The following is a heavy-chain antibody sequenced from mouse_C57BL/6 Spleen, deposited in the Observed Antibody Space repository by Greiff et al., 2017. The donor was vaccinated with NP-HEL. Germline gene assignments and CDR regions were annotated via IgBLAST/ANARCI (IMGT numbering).Heavy chain of an antibody. J-gene: IGHJ4*01. Sequence: VQLQQSGAELVRPGASVKLSCTASGFNIRDYYMHWVKQRPEQGLEWIGRIDPEDGDTEYAPKFQGKATMTADTSSNTAYLQLSSLTSEDTAVYYCTTKDRSYGVWDYWGQGTSVTVSS. CDR2: IDPEDGDT. D-gene: IGHD1-1*02. V-gene: IGHV14-1*01. CDR1: GFNIRDYY. CDR3: TTKDRSYGVWDY.